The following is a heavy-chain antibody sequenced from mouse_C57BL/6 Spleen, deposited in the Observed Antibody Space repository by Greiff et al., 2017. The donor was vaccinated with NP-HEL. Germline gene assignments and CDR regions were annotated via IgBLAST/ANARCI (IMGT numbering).Heavy chain of an antibody. Sequence: QVQLQQSGPELVKPGASVKISCKASGYAFSSSWMHWVKQRPGQGLEWIGRIYPGDGATNYNGKFKGKATLTADTSSSTAYMQLSSLTSEDSAVYCCARREAYRRYFEVWGTGTTVTVAS. CDR2: IYPGDGAT. CDR1: GYAFSSSW. CDR3: ARREAYRRYFEV. D-gene: IGHD3-2*02. J-gene: IGHJ1*03. V-gene: IGHV1-82*01.